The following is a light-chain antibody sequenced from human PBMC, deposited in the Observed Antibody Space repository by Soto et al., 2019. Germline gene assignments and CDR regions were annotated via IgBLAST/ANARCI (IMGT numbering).Light chain of an antibody. V-gene: IGKV3-15*01. Sequence: LVSTHSQHSLYVYPGERATLSCRASQSVSSNLAWYQQKPGQAPRLLIYGASTRATGIPARFSGSGSGTEFTLTISSLQSEDFAVYYSQQYSNWPPTFGQGTRLEIK. CDR1: QSVSSN. CDR2: GAS. J-gene: IGKJ5*01. CDR3: QQYSNWPPT.